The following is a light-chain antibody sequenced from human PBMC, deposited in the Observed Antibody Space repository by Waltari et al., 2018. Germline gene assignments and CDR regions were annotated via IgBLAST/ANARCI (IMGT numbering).Light chain of an antibody. CDR1: QSVSRSR. V-gene: IGKV3-20*01. CDR2: GDS. J-gene: IGKJ2*01. CDR3: QQYGSSVMYT. Sequence: EVVLTQSPGTLSLSPGERATLSCRARQSVSRSRLAWYQHKTGQAPRILTSGDSGRATCIPDRFSGSGSGTGFSLTISRVEPEDFAVYYCQQYGSSVMYTFGQGTKLEIK.